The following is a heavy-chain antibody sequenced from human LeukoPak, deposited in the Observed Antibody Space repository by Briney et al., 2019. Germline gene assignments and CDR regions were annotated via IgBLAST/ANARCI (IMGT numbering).Heavy chain of an antibody. D-gene: IGHD2-2*01. CDR1: GFTLSSYV. CDR3: AAIATSNDAFDM. V-gene: IGHV3-23*01. J-gene: IGHJ3*02. Sequence: GGSLRLSCAASGFTLSSYVMSWVRQAPGKGLEWVSAISGSGGSTYYADSVKGRFTISRDNSKDTLYLQMNSLRAEDTAVYYCAAIATSNDAFDMWGQGTMVTVSS. CDR2: ISGSGGST.